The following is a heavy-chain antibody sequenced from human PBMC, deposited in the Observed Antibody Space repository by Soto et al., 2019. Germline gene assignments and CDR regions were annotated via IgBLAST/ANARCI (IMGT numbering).Heavy chain of an antibody. CDR2: IYYSGST. D-gene: IGHD3-22*01. V-gene: IGHV4-59*01. J-gene: IGHJ4*02. Sequence: QVQLQESGPGLVKPSETLSLTCTVSGASISTYYWSWIRQPTGKGLEWIGYIYYSGSTNYNPSLKSRVTISVDTSKNQFSLKLSSVTAADTAVYYCARSRGGYFDYWGQGTLVTVSS. CDR3: ARSRGGYFDY. CDR1: GASISTYY.